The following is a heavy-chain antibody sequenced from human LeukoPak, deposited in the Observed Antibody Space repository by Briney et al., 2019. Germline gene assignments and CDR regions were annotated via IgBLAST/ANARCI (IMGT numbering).Heavy chain of an antibody. Sequence: SETLSLTCTVSGGSISSSSYYWGWIRQPRGRGREWIGSIYYSGSTYYNPSLKSRVTISVDTSKNQFSLKLSSVTAADTAVYYCARVSGSYPDYWGQGTLVTVSS. V-gene: IGHV4-39*07. CDR2: IYYSGST. CDR3: ARVSGSYPDY. J-gene: IGHJ4*02. D-gene: IGHD1-26*01. CDR1: GGSISSSSYY.